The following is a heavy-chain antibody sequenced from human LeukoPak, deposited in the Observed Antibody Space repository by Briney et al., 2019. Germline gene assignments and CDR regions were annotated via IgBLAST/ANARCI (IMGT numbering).Heavy chain of an antibody. CDR2: INWNGSST. Sequence: GGSLRLSCAASGSTFDDYGMSWVRQGPGKGLEWVSGINWNGSSTGYADSVKGRFTISRDNAKNSLYLQMNSLRAEDTAFYYCARDSSYDSSGNNWFDPWGQGTLVTVSS. D-gene: IGHD3-22*01. CDR3: ARDSSYDSSGNNWFDP. CDR1: GSTFDDYG. J-gene: IGHJ5*02. V-gene: IGHV3-20*04.